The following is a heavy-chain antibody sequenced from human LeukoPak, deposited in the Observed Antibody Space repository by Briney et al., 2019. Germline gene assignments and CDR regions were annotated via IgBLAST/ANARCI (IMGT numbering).Heavy chain of an antibody. V-gene: IGHV3-23*01. D-gene: IGHD5-24*01. CDR2: ISGSGGST. Sequence: TGGSLRLSCAASGFTFSSYAMSWVRQAPGKGLEWVSAISGSGGSTYYADSVKGRFTISRDNSKNTLYLQMNSLRAEDTAAYYCARSRDGYNYLDYWGQGTLVTVSS. CDR3: ARSRDGYNYLDY. J-gene: IGHJ4*02. CDR1: GFTFSSYA.